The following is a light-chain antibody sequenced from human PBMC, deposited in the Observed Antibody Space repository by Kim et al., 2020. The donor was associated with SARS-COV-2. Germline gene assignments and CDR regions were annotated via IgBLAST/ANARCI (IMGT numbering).Light chain of an antibody. V-gene: IGLV2-14*03. CDR3: SSYTSSSTYV. CDR1: RRDVGGYNY. Sequence: GQSITISCTGTRRDVGGYNYVSWYQQHPGKAPKLMIYDVSNRLSGVSNRFSGSKSGNTASLTISGLQAEDEADYYCSSYTSSSTYVFGTGTKVTVL. CDR2: DVS. J-gene: IGLJ1*01.